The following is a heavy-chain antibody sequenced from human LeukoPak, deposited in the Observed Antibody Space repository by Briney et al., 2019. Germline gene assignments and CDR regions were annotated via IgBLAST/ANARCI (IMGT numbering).Heavy chain of an antibody. Sequence: SETLSLTCTVSGGSISSYYWSWIRQPPGKGLEWIGYIYYSGSTNYNPSLKSRVTISVDTSKNQFSLKLSSVTAADTAVYYCARVGVVPAAIYGMDVWGQGTTVTVSS. V-gene: IGHV4-59*12. D-gene: IGHD2-2*02. J-gene: IGHJ6*02. CDR1: GGSISSYY. CDR2: IYYSGST. CDR3: ARVGVVPAAIYGMDV.